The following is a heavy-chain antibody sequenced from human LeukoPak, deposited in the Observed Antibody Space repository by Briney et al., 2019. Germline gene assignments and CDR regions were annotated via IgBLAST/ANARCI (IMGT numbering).Heavy chain of an antibody. V-gene: IGHV4-59*01. CDR2: IYYSGST. Sequence: SETLSLTCTVSGGSISSYYWSWIRQPPGKGLDRIGYIYYSGSTNYNPSLKSRVTISVDTSKNQFSLRLSSVTAADTAVYYCARVTGYMIEDYFDYWGQGTLVTVSS. D-gene: IGHD3-22*01. CDR1: GGSISSYY. CDR3: ARVTGYMIEDYFDY. J-gene: IGHJ4*02.